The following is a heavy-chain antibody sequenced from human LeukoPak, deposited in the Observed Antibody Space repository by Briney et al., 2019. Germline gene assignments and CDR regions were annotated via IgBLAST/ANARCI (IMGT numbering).Heavy chain of an antibody. CDR1: GFTFSSYN. D-gene: IGHD3-22*01. CDR2: ITSSSSTV. CDR3: AKGGYYERPWYFDY. J-gene: IGHJ4*02. V-gene: IGHV3-48*02. Sequence: TGGSLRLSCAASGFTFSSYNMNWVRQAPGKGLEWVSFITSSSSTVYYADSVKGRFTISRDNAKNSLYLQMNSLRDEDTAVYYCAKGGYYERPWYFDYWGQGTLVTVSS.